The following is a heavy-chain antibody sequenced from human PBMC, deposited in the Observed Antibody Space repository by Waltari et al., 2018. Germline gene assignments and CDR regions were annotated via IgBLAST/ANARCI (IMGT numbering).Heavy chain of an antibody. CDR2: IDYLGSS. CDR1: GRSIGSGDFY. Sequence: QVQLRESGPGLVKPSQTLSLTCTVSGRSIGSGDFYWTWVRQPPGKGLEWIGYIDYLGSSDYNPSLKSRVAMSLDTSKNQFSLNLRSVTAADTAVYYCARVNTPAAVVDYYYMDVWGKGTTVTISS. D-gene: IGHD2-2*01. J-gene: IGHJ6*03. CDR3: ARVNTPAAVVDYYYMDV. V-gene: IGHV4-30-4*08.